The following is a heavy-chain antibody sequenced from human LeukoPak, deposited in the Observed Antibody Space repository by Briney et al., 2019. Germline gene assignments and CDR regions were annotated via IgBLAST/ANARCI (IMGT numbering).Heavy chain of an antibody. CDR3: ARVRRNTHFDY. CDR1: GGTFSSYA. D-gene: IGHD3-16*02. CDR2: IIPIFGTA. J-gene: IGHJ4*02. V-gene: IGHV1-69*13. Sequence: SVKVSCKASGGTFSSYAISWVRQAPGQGLEWMGGIIPIFGTANYAQKFQGRVTITADESTSTAYMELSSLRSEDTAVYYCARVRRNTHFDYWAREPWSPSPQ.